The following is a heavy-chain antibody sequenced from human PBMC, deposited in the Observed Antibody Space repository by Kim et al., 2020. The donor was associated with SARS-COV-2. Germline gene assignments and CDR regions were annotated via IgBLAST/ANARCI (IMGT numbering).Heavy chain of an antibody. CDR1: GGSISSYY. Sequence: SETLSLTCTVSGGSISSYYWSWIRQPPGKGLEWIGYIYYSGSTNYNPSLKSRVTISVDTSKNQFSLKLSSVTAADTAVYYWARGGGGFGRGIAAAGMGPAFDIWGQGTMVTVSS. J-gene: IGHJ3*02. CDR3: ARGGGGFGRGIAAAGMGPAFDI. V-gene: IGHV4-59*13. CDR2: IYYSGST. D-gene: IGHD6-13*01.